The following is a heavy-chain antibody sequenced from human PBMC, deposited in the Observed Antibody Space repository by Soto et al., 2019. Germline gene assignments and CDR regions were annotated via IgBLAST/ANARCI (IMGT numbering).Heavy chain of an antibody. CDR3: AFSSGWTYFFDY. D-gene: IGHD6-19*01. CDR2: IIAYNGNT. J-gene: IGHJ4*02. V-gene: IGHV1-18*01. Sequence: QVQLVQSAVEVKKPGASVRVSCKVSGNTFSTYGLSWVRRAPGQGLEWMGWIIAYNGNTNYAEKFQGRVTMTRDTSTSTAYMELRSLRSDDTAVYYCAFSSGWTYFFDYWGQGTLVTVSS. CDR1: GNTFSTYG.